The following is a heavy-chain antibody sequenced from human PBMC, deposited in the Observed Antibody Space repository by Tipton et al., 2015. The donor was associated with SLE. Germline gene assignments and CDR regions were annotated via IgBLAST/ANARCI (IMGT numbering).Heavy chain of an antibody. CDR2: IYTSGST. J-gene: IGHJ4*02. V-gene: IGHV4-61*02. CDR3: ARQDWAIDY. Sequence: TLSLTCTVSGGSISSSSYYWGWIRQPPGKGLEWIGRIYTSGSTNYNPSLKSRVTISADTSKNQFSLKLGSVTAADTAVYYCARQDWAIDYWGQGTLVTVSS. D-gene: IGHD3/OR15-3a*01. CDR1: GGSISSSSYY.